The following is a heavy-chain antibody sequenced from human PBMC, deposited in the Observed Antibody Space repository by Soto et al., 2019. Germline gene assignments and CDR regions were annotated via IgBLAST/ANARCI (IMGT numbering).Heavy chain of an antibody. Sequence: EVQLLESGGGLVQPGGSLRLSCAASGFTFSSYAMSWVRQAPGKGLEWVSSISGSAGNTYYADSVRGRFTISRDKSKSSLYLQMNSLRAEDTAVYYCASQRGIVVVAAADYWGQGTLVTVSS. J-gene: IGHJ4*02. CDR3: ASQRGIVVVAAADY. CDR2: ISGSAGNT. V-gene: IGHV3-23*01. D-gene: IGHD2-15*01. CDR1: GFTFSSYA.